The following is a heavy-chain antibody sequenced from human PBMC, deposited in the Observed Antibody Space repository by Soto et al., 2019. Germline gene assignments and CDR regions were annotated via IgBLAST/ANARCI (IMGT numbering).Heavy chain of an antibody. Sequence: SEILSLTCAVYGGSFSGYYWSWIRQPPGKGLEWIGEINHSGSTNYNPSLKSRVTISVDTSKNQFSLKLSSVTAADTAVYYCAREAPLLPVTTLDWFDPWGQGTLVTVSS. CDR2: INHSGST. D-gene: IGHD4-4*01. V-gene: IGHV4-34*01. CDR3: AREAPLLPVTTLDWFDP. CDR1: GGSFSGYY. J-gene: IGHJ5*02.